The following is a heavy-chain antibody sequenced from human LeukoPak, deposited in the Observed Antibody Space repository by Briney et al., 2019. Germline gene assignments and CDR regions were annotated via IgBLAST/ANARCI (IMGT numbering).Heavy chain of an antibody. CDR3: AKRGVVIRVILVGFHKEAYYFDS. CDR1: GITLSNYG. V-gene: IGHV3-23*01. Sequence: GSLRLSCAVSGITLSNYGMSWVRPAPGKGLEWVAGIRDSGGRTNYADSVKGRFTISRDNPKNTLYLQMNSLRAEDTAVYFCAKRGVVIRVILVGFHKEAYYFDSWGQGALVTVSS. CDR2: IRDSGGRT. J-gene: IGHJ4*02. D-gene: IGHD3-10*01.